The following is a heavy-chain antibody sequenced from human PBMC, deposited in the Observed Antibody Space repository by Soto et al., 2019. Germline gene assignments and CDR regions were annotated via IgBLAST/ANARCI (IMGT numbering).Heavy chain of an antibody. CDR2: IYHSGST. CDR3: ARVPYDYYYYGMDV. Sequence: QVQLQESGPGLVKPSGTLSLTCAVSGGSISSSNWWSWVRQPPGKGLEWIGEIYHSGSTNYNPSLESRVTISVDKSKNQCSLKLGSVTAADTAVYDCARVPYDYYYYGMDVWGQGTTVTVSS. V-gene: IGHV4-4*02. J-gene: IGHJ6*02. CDR1: GGSISSSNW.